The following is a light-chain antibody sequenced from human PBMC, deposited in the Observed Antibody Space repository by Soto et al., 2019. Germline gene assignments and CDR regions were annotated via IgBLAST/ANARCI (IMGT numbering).Light chain of an antibody. Sequence: QSALTQPASVSGAPGQRITISCTGTSTNVGAYYYVHWYQQLPGKAPKLIIYGISNRPSGVSHRFSGSKSGTSASLAISGLQAEDEADYYCQSYKSSMSGLVFGTGTKLTVL. CDR1: STNVGAYYY. CDR3: QSYKSSMSGLV. CDR2: GIS. V-gene: IGLV1-40*01. J-gene: IGLJ1*01.